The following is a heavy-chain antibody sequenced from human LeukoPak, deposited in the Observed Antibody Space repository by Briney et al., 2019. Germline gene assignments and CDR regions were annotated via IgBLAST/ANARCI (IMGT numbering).Heavy chain of an antibody. Sequence: PGGSLRLSCAASGFTFSSYWMSWVRQAPGKGLEWVANIKQDGSEKYYVDSVKGRFTISRDNSKNTLYLQMNSLRAEDTAVYYCARDKLVCSGGSCYSIDYWGQGTLVTVSS. V-gene: IGHV3-7*03. D-gene: IGHD2-15*01. CDR2: IKQDGSEK. CDR3: ARDKLVCSGGSCYSIDY. CDR1: GFTFSSYW. J-gene: IGHJ4*02.